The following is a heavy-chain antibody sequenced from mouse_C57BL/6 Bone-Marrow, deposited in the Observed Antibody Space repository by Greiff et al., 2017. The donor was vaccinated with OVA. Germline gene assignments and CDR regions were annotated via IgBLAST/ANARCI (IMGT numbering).Heavy chain of an antibody. CDR3: AREGTTLVASYYCDY. CDR1: GFTFSSYA. Sequence: EVKLVESGGGLVKPGGSLKLSCAASGFTFSSYAMSWVRQTPEKRLEWVATISDGGSYTYYPDNVKGRFTISRDNAKNNLYLQMSHLKSEDTAMYYCAREGTTLVASYYCDYGGQGTTLTVSS. J-gene: IGHJ2*01. D-gene: IGHD1-1*01. CDR2: ISDGGSYT. V-gene: IGHV5-4*01.